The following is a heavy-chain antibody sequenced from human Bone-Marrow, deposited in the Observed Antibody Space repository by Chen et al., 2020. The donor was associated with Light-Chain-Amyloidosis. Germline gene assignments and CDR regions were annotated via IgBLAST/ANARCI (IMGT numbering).Heavy chain of an antibody. V-gene: IGHV4-39*07. CDR1: GGPISHNIYY. CDR2: VYYTGSA. CDR3: ARDTHYDFQNGPLSWFDP. J-gene: IGHJ5*02. Sequence: QVQLQESGPGLVKPSETLSLTCTVSGGPISHNIYYWAWIRQPPGQGLEWIGSVYYTGSAYYSPSLKSRVTMSVDTSMNQFSLSLSSVTAADTAIYFCARDTHYDFQNGPLSWFDPWGRGALVTVSS. D-gene: IGHD3-3*01.